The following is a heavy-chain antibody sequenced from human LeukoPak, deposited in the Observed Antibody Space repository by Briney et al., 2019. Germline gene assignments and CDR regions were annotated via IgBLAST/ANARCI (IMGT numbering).Heavy chain of an antibody. Sequence: SETLSLTCTVSGGSISSYYWSWIRQPAGKGLEWIGRIYTSGSTNYNPSLKSRVTMSVDTPKNQFSLKLSSVTAADTAVYYCARDRGYSGYDLADYYFDYWGQGTLVTVSS. CDR1: GGSISSYY. CDR3: ARDRGYSGYDLADYYFDY. CDR2: IYTSGST. D-gene: IGHD5-12*01. V-gene: IGHV4-4*07. J-gene: IGHJ4*02.